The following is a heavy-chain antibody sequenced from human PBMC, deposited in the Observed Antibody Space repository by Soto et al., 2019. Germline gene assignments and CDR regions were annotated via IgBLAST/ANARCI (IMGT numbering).Heavy chain of an antibody. Sequence: TLSLTCTVSGGSISSGDYYWSWIRQPPGKSLEWIGYIYYSGSTYYNPSLKSRVTMSVDTSKKQFSLKLSSVTAADTAVYYCARLRDGVYYFDYWGQGTQVTVSS. D-gene: IGHD4-17*01. CDR1: GGSISSGDYY. J-gene: IGHJ4*02. V-gene: IGHV4-30-4*01. CDR3: ARLRDGVYYFDY. CDR2: IYYSGST.